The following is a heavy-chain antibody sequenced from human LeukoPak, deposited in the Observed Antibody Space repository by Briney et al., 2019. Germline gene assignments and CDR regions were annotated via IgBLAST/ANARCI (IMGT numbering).Heavy chain of an antibody. V-gene: IGHV4-39*07. Sequence: SETLSLTCTVSGGSISSSSYYWGWIRQPPGTGLEWIGSIYYSGSTYYNPSLKSRVTMSVDTSKNQSSLKLSSVTAADTAVYYCARDKYYYDSSGYYYFDYWGQGTLVTVSS. J-gene: IGHJ4*02. CDR2: IYYSGST. D-gene: IGHD3-22*01. CDR3: ARDKYYYDSSGYYYFDY. CDR1: GGSISSSSYY.